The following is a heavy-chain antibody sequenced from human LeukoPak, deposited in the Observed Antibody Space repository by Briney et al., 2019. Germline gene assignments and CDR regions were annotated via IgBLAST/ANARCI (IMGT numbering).Heavy chain of an antibody. V-gene: IGHV3-43D*03. CDR3: AKDVRGSTSWYGLDY. CDR1: GFTFNDYA. J-gene: IGHJ4*02. CDR2: ISWDGGST. D-gene: IGHD6-13*01. Sequence: GGSLRLSWAASGFTFNDYAMHGVRQAPGKGREWVSLISWDGGSTYAGSVKGRFTISRDNSKNSLYLQMNSLRSEDTALYYCAKDVRGSTSWYGLDYWGQGTLVTVSS.